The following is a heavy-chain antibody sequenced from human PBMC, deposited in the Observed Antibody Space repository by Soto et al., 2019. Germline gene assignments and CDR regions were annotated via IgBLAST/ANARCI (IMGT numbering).Heavy chain of an antibody. CDR3: VKFCGGDCYNY. J-gene: IGHJ4*02. D-gene: IGHD2-21*02. CDR1: GFDFSNHA. CDR2: ISFDGGDE. V-gene: IGHV3-30-3*02. Sequence: QVQLVESGGGVGQPGRSLRLSCAASGFDFSNHAMHWVRQPPGKAPEWLATISFDGGDESYADSVKGRFTISRDNSKSTLSLHMNSLRAEDTAVYYCVKFCGGDCYNYWGQGTLVTVSS.